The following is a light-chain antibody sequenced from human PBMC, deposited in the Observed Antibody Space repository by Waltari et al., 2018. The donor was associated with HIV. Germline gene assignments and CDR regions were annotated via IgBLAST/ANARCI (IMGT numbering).Light chain of an antibody. CDR3: ATWDRSLSRVI. CDR1: SSNIGNNF. CDR2: DNN. Sequence: QSVLTQPPSVSAAPRQKVTISSSGPSSNIGNNFVSWYQQHPGTAPKLLIYDNNKRPSGIPDRCSGSKSGTSATLGITALQTGDEADYFCATWDRSLSRVIFGGGTRLTVL. J-gene: IGLJ2*01. V-gene: IGLV1-51*01.